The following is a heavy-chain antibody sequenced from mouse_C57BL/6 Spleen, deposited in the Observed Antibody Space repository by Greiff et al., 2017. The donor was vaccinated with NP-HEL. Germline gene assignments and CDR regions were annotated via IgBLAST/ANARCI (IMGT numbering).Heavy chain of an antibody. J-gene: IGHJ3*01. V-gene: IGHV1-74*01. CDR3: AIYYGNYVGFAY. CDR1: GYTFPSYW. CDR2: IHPSDSDT. D-gene: IGHD2-1*01. Sequence: QVQLQQPGAELVKPGASVKVSCKASGYTFPSYWMHWVKQRPGQGLEWIGRIHPSDSDTNYNQKFKGKATLTVDKSSSTAYMQLSSLTSEYSAVYYCAIYYGNYVGFAYWGQGTLVTVSA.